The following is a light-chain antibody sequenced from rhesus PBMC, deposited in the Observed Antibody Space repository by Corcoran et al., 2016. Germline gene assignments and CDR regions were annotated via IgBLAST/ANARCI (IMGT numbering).Light chain of an antibody. Sequence: QAAPTQSPSVSGSPGQSVTISCTGTSSDIGAYNRVSWYQQYPGKAPKLMIYDVSHRPSGVSDRFSGSKSGNTASLTISGLQAEDEADYYCSSYGSNSNYIFGSGTRLTVL. CDR3: SSYGSNSNYI. J-gene: IGLJ1*01. V-gene: IGLV2-13*03. CDR1: SSDIGAYNR. CDR2: DVS.